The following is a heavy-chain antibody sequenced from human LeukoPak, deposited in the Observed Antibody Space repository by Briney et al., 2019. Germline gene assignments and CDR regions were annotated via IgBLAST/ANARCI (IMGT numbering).Heavy chain of an antibody. J-gene: IGHJ4*02. Sequence: DSIQGRFTISRDNAKNSLYLQMNSLRAEDTAVYYCARHLRFLEWLSSFDYWGQGTLVTVSS. V-gene: IGHV3-21*01. CDR3: ARHLRFLEWLSSFDY. D-gene: IGHD3-3*01.